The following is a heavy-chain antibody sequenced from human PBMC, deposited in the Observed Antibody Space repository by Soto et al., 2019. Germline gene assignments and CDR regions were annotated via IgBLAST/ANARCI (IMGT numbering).Heavy chain of an antibody. CDR3: ARHHVRGRTIAGAAEF. V-gene: IGHV4-34*01. CDR1: GGSFTGYY. D-gene: IGHD6-13*01. CDR2: INQSGNT. J-gene: IGHJ4*02. Sequence: QVQLQQWGAGLLKPSETLPLTCAVYGGSFTGYYWSWIRQPPGKGLEWIGEINQSGNTNYNPSLKSRVVISVDTSKNQLSLNLSSVTAADTAMYYCARHHVRGRTIAGAAEFWGQGTLVTVSS.